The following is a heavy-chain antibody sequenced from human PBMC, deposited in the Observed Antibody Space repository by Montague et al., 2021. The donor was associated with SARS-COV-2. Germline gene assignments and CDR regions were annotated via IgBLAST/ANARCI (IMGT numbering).Heavy chain of an antibody. CDR2: IFYSGTT. D-gene: IGHD1-14*01. J-gene: IGHJ6*02. CDR1: GGSISTTSYY. Sequence: SETLSLTCTVSGGSISTTSYYWGWIRQPPGKGLEWIASIFYSGTTYYNPSLRSRVTISVQTSTNQFSLTVASVTAADTAIYYCASDFNNAYAMDVWGQGTTVIVSS. CDR3: ASDFNNAYAMDV. V-gene: IGHV4-39*07.